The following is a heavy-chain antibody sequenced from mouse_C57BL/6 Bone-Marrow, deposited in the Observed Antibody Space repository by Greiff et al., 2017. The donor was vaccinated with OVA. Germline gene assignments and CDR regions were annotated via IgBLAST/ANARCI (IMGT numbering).Heavy chain of an antibody. V-gene: IGHV5-4*01. Sequence: DVHLVESGGGLVKPGGSLKLSCAASGFTFSSYAMSWVRQTPEKRLEWVATISDAGSYTYYPDNVKGPFTISRDNAKNNLYLQRSHLKSEDTAMYDCARDGSSGASFDYWGQGTTLTVSS. CDR1: GFTFSSYA. CDR2: ISDAGSYT. D-gene: IGHD3-2*02. J-gene: IGHJ2*01. CDR3: ARDGSSGASFDY.